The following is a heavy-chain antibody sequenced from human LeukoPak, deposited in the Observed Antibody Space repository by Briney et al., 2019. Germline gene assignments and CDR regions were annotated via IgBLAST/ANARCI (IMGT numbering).Heavy chain of an antibody. Sequence: PGGSLRLSCAASGFTFNHYWMSWVRQAPGKGLEWLANIKQDGSQIYYVDSVKGRFTISRDNAKNSLYLQMNSLRAEDTAVYYCARDSNNWNDGSIDYWGQGTLVTVSS. CDR1: GFTFNHYW. D-gene: IGHD1-1*01. J-gene: IGHJ4*02. CDR3: ARDSNNWNDGSIDY. V-gene: IGHV3-7*01. CDR2: IKQDGSQI.